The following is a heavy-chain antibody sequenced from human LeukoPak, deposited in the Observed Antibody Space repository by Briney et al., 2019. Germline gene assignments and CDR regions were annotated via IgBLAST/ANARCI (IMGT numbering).Heavy chain of an antibody. Sequence: SVKVSCKASGGTFSSYAISWVRQAPGQGLEWMGRIIPIFGIANYAQKFQGRVTITADKSTSTAYMALSSLRSEDTAVYYCAREPHIVVVTAVPSWFDPWGQGTLVTVSS. CDR3: AREPHIVVVTAVPSWFDP. D-gene: IGHD2-21*02. CDR1: GGTFSSYA. CDR2: IIPIFGIA. J-gene: IGHJ5*02. V-gene: IGHV1-69*04.